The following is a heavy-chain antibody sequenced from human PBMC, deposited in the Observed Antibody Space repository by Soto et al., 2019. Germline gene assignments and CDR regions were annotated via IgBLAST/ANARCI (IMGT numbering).Heavy chain of an antibody. CDR2: IKSKTDGGTT. V-gene: IGHV3-15*07. CDR3: ARDEDCSSTSCYYKYGLRYFDY. CDR1: GFTFSNAW. Sequence: PGGSLRLSCAASGFTFSNAWMNWVRQAPGKGLEWVGRIKSKTDGGTTDYAAPVKGRFTISRDDSKNTLYLQMNSLKTEDTAVYYCARDEDCSSTSCYYKYGLRYFDYWGQGTLVTVSS. D-gene: IGHD2-2*01. J-gene: IGHJ4*02.